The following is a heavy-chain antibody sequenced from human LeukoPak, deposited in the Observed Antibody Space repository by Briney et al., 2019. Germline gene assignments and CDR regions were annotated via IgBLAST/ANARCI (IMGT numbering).Heavy chain of an antibody. Sequence: GGSLRLSCAASGFTFSSYAMHWVRQAPGKGLEWVAVISYDGSNKYYPDSVKGRFTISRDNSKNTLYLQMNSLRAEDTAVYYCARSGRVLLEWLPTYYYYGMDVWGKGTTVTVSS. V-gene: IGHV3-30*04. CDR1: GFTFSSYA. CDR3: ARSGRVLLEWLPTYYYYGMDV. D-gene: IGHD3-3*01. J-gene: IGHJ6*04. CDR2: ISYDGSNK.